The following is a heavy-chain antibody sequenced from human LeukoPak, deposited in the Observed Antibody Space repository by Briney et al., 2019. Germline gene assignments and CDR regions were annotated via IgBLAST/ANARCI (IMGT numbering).Heavy chain of an antibody. V-gene: IGHV1-2*02. CDR3: ARDSPQNAFDI. CDR1: GYTFTGYY. J-gene: IGHJ3*02. Sequence: ASVRVSCKASGYTFTGYYMHWVQQAPGQGLEWMGWINPNSGGTNYAQKFQGRVTMTRDTSISTAYMELSRLRFDDTAVYYCARDSPQNAFDIWGQGTMVTVSS. CDR2: INPNSGGT.